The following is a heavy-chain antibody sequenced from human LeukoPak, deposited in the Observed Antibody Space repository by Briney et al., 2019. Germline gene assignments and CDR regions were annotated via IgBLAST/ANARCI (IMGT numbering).Heavy chain of an antibody. CDR2: ISAYDGNT. CDR1: GGTFSSYA. CDR3: ASSAGFGELLSLKFDY. V-gene: IGHV1-18*01. J-gene: IGHJ4*02. Sequence: ASVKVSCKASGGTFSSYAISWVRQAPGQGLEWMGWISAYDGNTNYAQKLQGRVTMTTDASTSIAYMELRSLKSDDTAVYYCASSAGFGELLSLKFDYWGQGTLVTVSS. D-gene: IGHD3-10*01.